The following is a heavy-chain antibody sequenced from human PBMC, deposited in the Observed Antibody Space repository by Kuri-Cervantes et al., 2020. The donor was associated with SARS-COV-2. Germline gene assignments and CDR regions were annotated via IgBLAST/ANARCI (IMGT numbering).Heavy chain of an antibody. CDR1: GGTFSSYA. D-gene: IGHD2-2*02. CDR3: ARDRLERYCSSTSCYTDLDY. J-gene: IGHJ4*02. CDR2: IIPIFGTA. V-gene: IGHV1-69*05. Sequence: SVKVSCKASGGTFSSYAISWVRQAPGQGLEWMGGIIPIFGTANYAQKFQGRVTMTTDTSTSTAYMELRSLRSDDTAVYYCARDRLERYCSSTSCYTDLDYWGQGTLVTVSS.